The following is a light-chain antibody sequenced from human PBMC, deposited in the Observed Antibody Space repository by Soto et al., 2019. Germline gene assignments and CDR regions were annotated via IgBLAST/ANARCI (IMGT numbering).Light chain of an antibody. Sequence: EIVMTQSPATLSVSPGERATLSCRASQSISSYLAWYQQKPGQAPRLLIYDASNRATGIPARFSGSGSGTDFTPTISSLEPEDSAVYYCQQRSNWPPITFGQGTRLEI. CDR1: QSISSY. J-gene: IGKJ5*01. CDR3: QQRSNWPPIT. V-gene: IGKV3-11*01. CDR2: DAS.